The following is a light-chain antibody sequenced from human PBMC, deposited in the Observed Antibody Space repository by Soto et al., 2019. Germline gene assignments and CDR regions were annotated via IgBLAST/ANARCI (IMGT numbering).Light chain of an antibody. CDR3: QQRSNWTPYT. CDR1: QSVSSY. J-gene: IGKJ2*01. CDR2: DAS. Sequence: EIVLTQSPATLSLSPGERATLSCRASQSVSSYLAWYQQKPGQAPRLLIYDASNRATGIPARFSGSGSGTDFTLTISSLEPEDFAVYYCQQRSNWTPYTFCQGNKLEIK. V-gene: IGKV3-11*01.